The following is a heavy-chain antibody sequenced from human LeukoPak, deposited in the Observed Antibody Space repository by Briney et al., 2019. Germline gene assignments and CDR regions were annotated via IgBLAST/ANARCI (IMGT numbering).Heavy chain of an antibody. CDR1: GGSISSYY. J-gene: IGHJ4*02. V-gene: IGHV4-59*12. CDR2: IYYSGST. D-gene: IGHD3-22*01. Sequence: SETLSLTCTVSGGSISSYYWSWIRQPPGKGLEWIGYIYYSGSTNYNPSLKSRVTISVDTSKNQFSLKLSSVTAADTAVYYCARGLTVTYYYDSSGYPSPFDYWGQGTLVTVSS. CDR3: ARGLTVTYYYDSSGYPSPFDY.